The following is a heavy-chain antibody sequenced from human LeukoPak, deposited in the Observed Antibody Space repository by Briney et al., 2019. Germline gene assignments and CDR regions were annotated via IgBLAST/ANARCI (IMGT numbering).Heavy chain of an antibody. CDR1: GFTFSSYA. V-gene: IGHV3-23*01. CDR3: AKDRGAAAKYYFDY. D-gene: IGHD2-2*01. J-gene: IGHJ4*02. CDR2: ISGSGGST. Sequence: GGSLRLSCAASGFTFSSYAMSWVRQAPWKGLEWVSAISGSGGSTYYADSVKGRFTISRDNSKNTLYLQMNSLRAEDTALYYCAKDRGAAAKYYFDYWGQGTLVTVSS.